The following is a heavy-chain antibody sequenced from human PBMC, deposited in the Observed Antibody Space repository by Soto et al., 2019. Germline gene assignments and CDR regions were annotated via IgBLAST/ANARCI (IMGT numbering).Heavy chain of an antibody. CDR2: IWRNGNEK. CDR1: GFSVNNYG. Sequence: QVQLVESGGGVVQPGQSLRLSCAASGFSVNNYGFHWVRQAPGKGLEWVAGIWRNGNEKYYRDSVKGRFIISRDNSRNTLDLEMTRLRGQDMAIHYCARGEAWMDEAFNIWGQGTMVAVSS. D-gene: IGHD2-2*03. J-gene: IGHJ3*02. V-gene: IGHV3-33*01. CDR3: ARGEAWMDEAFNI.